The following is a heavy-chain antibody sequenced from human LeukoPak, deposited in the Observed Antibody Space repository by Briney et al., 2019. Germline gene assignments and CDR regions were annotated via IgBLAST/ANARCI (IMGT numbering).Heavy chain of an antibody. J-gene: IGHJ3*02. CDR1: GFSFSSYT. CDR3: ARDACSGGSCYLWASDI. V-gene: IGHV3-21*01. D-gene: IGHD2-15*01. Sequence: PGGSLRLSCAASGFSFSSYTMSWVRQAPGKGLEWVSSISASSTHIYYADSVKGRFTISRDNAKNSLYLQMNSLRAEDTAVYYCARDACSGGSCYLWASDIWGQGTMVTVSS. CDR2: ISASSTHI.